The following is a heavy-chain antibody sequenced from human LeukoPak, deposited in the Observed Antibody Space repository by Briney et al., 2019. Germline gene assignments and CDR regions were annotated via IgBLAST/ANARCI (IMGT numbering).Heavy chain of an antibody. CDR2: IYYTGTT. CDR3: ARRAVVPAAVSYFDN. Sequence: SETLSLTCAVSRGSITNSSCYWGWIRQPPGKGLEWIGGIYYTGTTYYSPSLNSRITISMDTSKKQFSLRLASVTAADTAVYYCARRAVVPAAVSYFDNWGQGTLATVSS. D-gene: IGHD2-2*01. J-gene: IGHJ4*02. CDR1: RGSITNSSCY. V-gene: IGHV4-39*01.